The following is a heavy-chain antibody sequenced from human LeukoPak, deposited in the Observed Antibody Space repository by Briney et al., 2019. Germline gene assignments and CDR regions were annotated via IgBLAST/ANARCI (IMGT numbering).Heavy chain of an antibody. CDR1: GGSISSTSYY. CDR2: LDDSGRA. CDR3: SVRRYYFDNSGYYHDEYFQH. Sequence: PSETLSLTCTVSGGSISSTSYYWGWIRQPPGKGLEWIGSLDDSGRAYYNPSLGNRATISVDTSKNQFSLKLYSVTAADTAVYYCSVRRYYFDNSGYYHDEYFQHWGQGTLVSVSS. J-gene: IGHJ1*01. V-gene: IGHV4-39*01. D-gene: IGHD3-22*01.